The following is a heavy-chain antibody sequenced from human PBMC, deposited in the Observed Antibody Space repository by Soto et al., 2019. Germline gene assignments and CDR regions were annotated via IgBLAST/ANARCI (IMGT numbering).Heavy chain of an antibody. CDR3: AKSYYDTTGFAVDP. CDR2: MYFGGSF. CDR1: GDSVSRGY. J-gene: IGHJ5*02. Sequence: QMQLRESGPGLVKPSETLSLTCTVSGDSVSRGYWSWIRQPPGKGLEWIGFMYFGGSFNYNPSLTSRVTISVETSKNQFSMKMTSVTAADTAVYYCAKSYYDTTGFAVDPWGQGTLVTVSS. D-gene: IGHD3-22*01. V-gene: IGHV4-59*02.